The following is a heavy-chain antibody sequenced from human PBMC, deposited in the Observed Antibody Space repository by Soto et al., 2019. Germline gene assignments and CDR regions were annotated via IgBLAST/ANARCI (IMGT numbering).Heavy chain of an antibody. V-gene: IGHV5-51*01. J-gene: IGHJ6*02. D-gene: IGHD3-10*01. CDR1: GYSFTSYW. Sequence: GESLKISCKGSGYSFTSYWIGWVRQMPGKGLEWMGIIYPGDSDTRYSPSFQGQVTISADKSISTAYLQWSSLKASDTAMYYCARLLHGSGGPYGMDVWGQGTTVTVSS. CDR3: ARLLHGSGGPYGMDV. CDR2: IYPGDSDT.